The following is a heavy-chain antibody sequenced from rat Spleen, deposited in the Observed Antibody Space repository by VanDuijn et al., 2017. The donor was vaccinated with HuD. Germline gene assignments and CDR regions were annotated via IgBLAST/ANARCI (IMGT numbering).Heavy chain of an antibody. CDR1: GFTFSSYG. Sequence: VQLVESGGGLVQPGKSLKLSCSASGFTFSSYGMHWIRQAPGKGLDWVAYISSSSGTVYADAVKGRFTISRDNAKSSLYLQMDSLRSEDTATYYCTTDNYCFAHWGQGTLVTVSS. V-gene: IGHV5-62*01. CDR3: TTDNYCFAH. J-gene: IGHJ3*01. D-gene: IGHD1-10*01. CDR2: ISSSSGT.